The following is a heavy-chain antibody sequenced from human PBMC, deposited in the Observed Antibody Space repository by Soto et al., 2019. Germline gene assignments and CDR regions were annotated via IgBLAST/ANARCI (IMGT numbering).Heavy chain of an antibody. V-gene: IGHV1-18*01. CDR3: ARPRLNDYGDYVRRGLYVDV. CDR1: GHSFTNYG. J-gene: IGHJ6*02. CDR2: ISGYNGNT. Sequence: ASVKVSCKASGHSFTNYGISWVRQAPGQGLEWMGWISGYNGNTNYVQKLQGRVTMTTDTSTSTAYMELRSLRSDDTAVYYCARPRLNDYGDYVRRGLYVDVWGQGTTVTVYS. D-gene: IGHD4-17*01.